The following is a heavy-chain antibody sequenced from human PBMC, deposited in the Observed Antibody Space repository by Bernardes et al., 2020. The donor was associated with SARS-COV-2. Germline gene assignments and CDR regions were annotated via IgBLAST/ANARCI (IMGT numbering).Heavy chain of an antibody. V-gene: IGHV3-7*03. J-gene: IGHJ4*02. CDR1: GFTFSSYW. CDR3: ARDPHPAYDYVWGSYRYPGLFDY. CDR2: IKQDGSEK. Sequence: GGSLRLSCAASGFTFSSYWMSWVRQAPGKGLEWVANIKQDGSEKYYVDSVKGRFTISRDNAKNSLYLQMNSLRAEDTAVYYCARDPHPAYDYVWGSYRYPGLFDYWGQGTLVTVSS. D-gene: IGHD3-16*02.